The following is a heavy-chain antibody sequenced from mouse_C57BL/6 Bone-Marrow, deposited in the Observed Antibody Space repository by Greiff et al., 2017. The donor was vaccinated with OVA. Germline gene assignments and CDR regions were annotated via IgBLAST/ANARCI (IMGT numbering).Heavy chain of an antibody. Sequence: EVHLVESGGGLVQPGGSLKLSCAASGFTFSDYYMYWVRQTPEKRLEWVAYISNGGGSTYYPDTVKGRFTISRDNAKNTLYLQMSRLKSEDTAMYYCARHGSRGWYFDVWGTGTTVTVSS. CDR3: ARHGSRGWYFDV. V-gene: IGHV5-12*01. CDR1: GFTFSDYY. CDR2: ISNGGGST. J-gene: IGHJ1*03. D-gene: IGHD1-1*01.